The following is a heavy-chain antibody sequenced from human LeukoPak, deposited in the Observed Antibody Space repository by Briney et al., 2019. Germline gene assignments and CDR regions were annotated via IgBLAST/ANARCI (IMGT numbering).Heavy chain of an antibody. CDR3: ARDHTGYDSSGYYLESTFDY. CDR1: GYTFTSYD. Sequence: ASVKVSCKASGYTFTSYDINWVRQATGQGLEWMGWINPNSGGTNYAQKFQGRVTMTRDTSISTAYMELSRLRSDDTAVYYCARDHTGYDSSGYYLESTFDYWGQGTLVTVSS. V-gene: IGHV1-2*02. D-gene: IGHD3-22*01. J-gene: IGHJ4*02. CDR2: INPNSGGT.